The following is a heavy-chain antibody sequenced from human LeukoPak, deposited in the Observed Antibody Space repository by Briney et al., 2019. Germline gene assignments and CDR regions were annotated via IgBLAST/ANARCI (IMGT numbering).Heavy chain of an antibody. Sequence: GGSLRLSCAASGFTFSSYAMSWVRQAPGKGLEWVSAISGSGGSTYYADSVKGRFTISRDNSKNTLYLQMNSLRAEDTAVYYCASYPHPPYSNPHFDYWGQGTLVTVSS. J-gene: IGHJ4*02. CDR3: ASYPHPPYSNPHFDY. V-gene: IGHV3-23*01. CDR2: ISGSGGST. CDR1: GFTFSSYA. D-gene: IGHD4-11*01.